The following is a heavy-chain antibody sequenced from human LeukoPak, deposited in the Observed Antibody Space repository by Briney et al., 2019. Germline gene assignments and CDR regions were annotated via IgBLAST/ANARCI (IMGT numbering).Heavy chain of an antibody. Sequence: PGGSLRLSCVAYGFTFDKYWANWVRQAPGKGLEWVANIDQGGNEKNYVDSVKGRFSISRDNAKNSLYLQMNSLRVDDTAVYYCSTEAFDIWGQGTMVAVSS. J-gene: IGHJ3*02. CDR3: STEAFDI. CDR2: IDQGGNEK. V-gene: IGHV3-7*01. CDR1: GFTFDKYW.